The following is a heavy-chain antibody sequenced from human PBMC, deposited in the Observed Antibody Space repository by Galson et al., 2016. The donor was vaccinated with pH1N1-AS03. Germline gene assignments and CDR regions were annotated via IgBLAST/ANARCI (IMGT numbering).Heavy chain of an antibody. D-gene: IGHD5/OR15-5a*01. V-gene: IGHV3-33*06. CDR3: AKAAEFASTTYDFEY. J-gene: IGHJ4*02. CDR1: GFTFNTYG. CDR2: IWVDGSNT. Sequence: SLRLSCAASGFTFNTYGMHWVRQAPGKGLEWVAVIWVDGSNTYYADSVEGRFSISRDDSKNTLYLQMNSLRAEDTAVYYCAKAAEFASTTYDFEYWGQGTLVTVTS.